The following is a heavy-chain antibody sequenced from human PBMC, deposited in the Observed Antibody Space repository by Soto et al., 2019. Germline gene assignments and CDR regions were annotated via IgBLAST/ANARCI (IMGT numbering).Heavy chain of an antibody. CDR1: GFTFSTST. J-gene: IGHJ4*02. V-gene: IGHV3-21*01. Sequence: WGSLRLSCAASGFTFSTSTISCVRQSAVQGREWVSSISSSSTYTYYAASVKGRFTISRDNAKNSLYLQMNSLRAEDTAVYYCARVGSPGYCSGGYCPPPDYWGQGTLVTVSS. CDR3: ARVGSPGYCSGGYCPPPDY. CDR2: ISSSSTYT. D-gene: IGHD2-15*01.